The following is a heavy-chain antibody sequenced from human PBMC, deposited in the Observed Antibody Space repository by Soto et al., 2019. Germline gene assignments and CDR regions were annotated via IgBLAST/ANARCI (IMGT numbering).Heavy chain of an antibody. J-gene: IGHJ5*02. D-gene: IGHD6-13*01. V-gene: IGHV6-1*01. CDR1: GDSVSSNSAA. CDR2: TYYRSKWYN. CDR3: ARVSSWEQQLVEVNWSDP. Sequence: SQTLSLTCAISGDSVSSNSAAWNWIRQSPSRGLEWLGRTYYRSKWYNDYAVSVKSRITINPDTSKNQFSLQLNSVTPEDTAVYYCARVSSWEQQLVEVNWSDPWGQGTLVTVSS.